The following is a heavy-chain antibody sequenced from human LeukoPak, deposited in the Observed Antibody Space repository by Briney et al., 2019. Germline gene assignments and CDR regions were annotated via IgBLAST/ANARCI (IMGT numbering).Heavy chain of an antibody. Sequence: SETLSLTCTVSGGSISSGSYYWSWIRQPAGKGLEWIGRIYTSGSTNYNPSLKSRVTISVDTSKNQFSLKLSSVTAADTAVYYCARLTHYYDSSGYYYEGPVFDYWGQRTLVTVSS. CDR1: GGSISSGSYY. D-gene: IGHD3-22*01. J-gene: IGHJ4*02. CDR2: IYTSGST. V-gene: IGHV4-61*02. CDR3: ARLTHYYDSSGYYYEGPVFDY.